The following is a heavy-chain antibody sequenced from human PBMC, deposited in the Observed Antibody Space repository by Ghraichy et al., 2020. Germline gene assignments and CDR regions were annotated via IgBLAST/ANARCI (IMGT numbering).Heavy chain of an antibody. CDR2: INAGNGNT. D-gene: IGHD3-16*01. Sequence: ASVKVSCKASGYTFTSYAMHWVRQAPGQRLEWMGWINAGNGNTKYSQKFQGRVTITRDTSASTAYMELSSLRSEDTPVYYCARFGRSAEYYYGMDVWGQGTTVTVSS. V-gene: IGHV1-3*01. CDR1: GYTFTSYA. J-gene: IGHJ6*02. CDR3: ARFGRSAEYYYGMDV.